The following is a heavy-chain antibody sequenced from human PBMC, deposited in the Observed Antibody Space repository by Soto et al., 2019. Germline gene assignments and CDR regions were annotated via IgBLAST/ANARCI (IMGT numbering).Heavy chain of an antibody. D-gene: IGHD3-16*01. CDR2: ISGSGIST. CDR3: AKSAGSNAYYPNDY. J-gene: IGHJ4*02. V-gene: IGHV3-23*01. CDR1: GFTFSSYW. Sequence: PGGSLRLSCAASGFTFSSYWMTWVRQAPGKGLEWVSSISGSGISTYYADSVKGRFTISRDNSKNTLYLQMNSLRAEDAAVYYCAKSAGSNAYYPNDYWGQGTLVTVSS.